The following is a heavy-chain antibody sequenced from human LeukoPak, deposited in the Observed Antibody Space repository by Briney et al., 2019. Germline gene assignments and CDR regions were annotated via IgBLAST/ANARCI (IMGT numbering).Heavy chain of an antibody. CDR3: ARQVDTTMALPDY. CDR1: GYTFTSYG. Sequence: EASVKVSCKTSGYTFTSYGMSWVRQAPGQRLEWMGWISTYNDNTNYAQKFRGRVTMTTDTSTSTVYMELRSLGSDDTAIYYCARQVDTTMALPDYWGQGTLVTVSS. V-gene: IGHV1-18*01. CDR2: ISTYNDNT. D-gene: IGHD5-18*01. J-gene: IGHJ4*02.